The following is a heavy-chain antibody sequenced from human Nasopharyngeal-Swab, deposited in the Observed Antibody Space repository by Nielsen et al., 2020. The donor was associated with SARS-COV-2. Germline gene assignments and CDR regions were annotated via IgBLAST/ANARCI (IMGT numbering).Heavy chain of an antibody. CDR3: ARHWSDPGNWFDP. Sequence: GESLKISCKCPGYSFTSYWISWVRQMPGKGLEWMGRIDPSDSYTNYSPSFQGHVTISADKSISTAYLQWSSLKASDTAMYYCARHWSDPGNWFDPWGQGTLVTVSS. V-gene: IGHV5-10-1*01. CDR2: IDPSDSYT. CDR1: GYSFTSYW. J-gene: IGHJ5*02.